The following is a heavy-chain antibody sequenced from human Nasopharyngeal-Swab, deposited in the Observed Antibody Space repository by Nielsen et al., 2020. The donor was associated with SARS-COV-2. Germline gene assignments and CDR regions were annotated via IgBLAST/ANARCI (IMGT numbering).Heavy chain of an antibody. CDR2: ITGKNGNA. CDR1: GGIFSSDA. D-gene: IGHD2-8*02. V-gene: IGHV1-18*01. CDR3: ATSATFGPGGAGDY. J-gene: IGHJ4*02. Sequence: ASVKVSCKASGGIFSSDAISWVRQGPGQGLEWMGWITGKNGNALYAETLQGRITMTTDTSTNTAYMELRSLRSDDTAVYYCATSATFGPGGAGDYWGQGTLVTVSS.